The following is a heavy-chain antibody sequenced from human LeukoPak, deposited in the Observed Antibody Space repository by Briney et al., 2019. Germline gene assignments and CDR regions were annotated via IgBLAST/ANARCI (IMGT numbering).Heavy chain of an antibody. Sequence: PGGSLRLSCAASGFTFSSYSMNWVRQAPGKGLEWVSSISSSSSYIYYADSVKGRFTISRDNAKNSLYLQMNSLRAEDTAVYYCARAAQWEPQDDAFDIWGQGTMVTVSS. J-gene: IGHJ3*02. CDR2: ISSSSSYI. CDR3: ARAAQWEPQDDAFDI. V-gene: IGHV3-21*01. D-gene: IGHD1-26*01. CDR1: GFTFSSYS.